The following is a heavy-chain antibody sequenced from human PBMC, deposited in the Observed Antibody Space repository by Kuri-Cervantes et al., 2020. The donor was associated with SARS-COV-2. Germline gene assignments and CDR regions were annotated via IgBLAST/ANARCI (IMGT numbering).Heavy chain of an antibody. D-gene: IGHD3-22*01. CDR2: ISYDGSNK. CDR1: GFTFSSYS. Sequence: GGSLRLSCAASGFTFSSYSMNWVRQAPGKGLEWVAVISYDGSNKYYADSVKGRFTISRDNSKNTLYLQMNSLRAEDTAVYYCAKDQSARYYDSSGLFDYWGQGTLVTVSS. J-gene: IGHJ4*02. V-gene: IGHV3-30*18. CDR3: AKDQSARYYDSSGLFDY.